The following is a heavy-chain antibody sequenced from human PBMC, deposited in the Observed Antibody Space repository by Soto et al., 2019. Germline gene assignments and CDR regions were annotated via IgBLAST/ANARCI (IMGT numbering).Heavy chain of an antibody. D-gene: IGHD5-12*01. V-gene: IGHV1-18*01. J-gene: IGHJ4*02. CDR2: ISAYNGNT. CDR1: GYTFTTYG. CDR3: ARDFRRDGNNYGPPFDY. Sequence: ASVKVSCKASGYTFTTYGISWVRQAPGQGLECMGWISAYNGNTNYAQKLQGRATMTTDTSTSTAYMELRSLRSDDTAVYYCARDFRRDGNNYGPPFDYWGQGTLVTVSS.